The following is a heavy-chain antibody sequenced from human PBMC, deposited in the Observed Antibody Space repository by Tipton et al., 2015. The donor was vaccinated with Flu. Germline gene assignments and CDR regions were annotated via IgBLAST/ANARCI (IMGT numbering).Heavy chain of an antibody. V-gene: IGHV4-34*01. J-gene: IGHJ4*02. CDR1: GGSFSDYY. CDR3: ARVSPRRVTSIQVVMLPAGYFDH. CDR2: INHSGST. Sequence: TLSLTCGVYGGSFSDYYWSWIRQAPGKGLEWIGEINHSGSTNYNTSLKSRVIISVDVSRNQISLRLSSVTAADTAVYYCARVSPRRVTSIQVVMLPAGYFDHWGQGALVTVSS. D-gene: IGHD4-23*01.